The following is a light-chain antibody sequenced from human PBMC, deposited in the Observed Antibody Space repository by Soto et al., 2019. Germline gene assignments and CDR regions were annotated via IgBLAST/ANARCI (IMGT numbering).Light chain of an antibody. CDR1: QSVSSN. V-gene: IGKV3-15*01. J-gene: IGKJ1*01. Sequence: EIVMTQSPATLSVSPGERATLSCRASQSVSSNLAWYQQKPGQAPRLLIYGASTRATGIPARFSGSGSGTEFTLTISSLQSEDFAGYYCQQYNNRPPWTFGQGTNVEIK. CDR2: GAS. CDR3: QQYNNRPPWT.